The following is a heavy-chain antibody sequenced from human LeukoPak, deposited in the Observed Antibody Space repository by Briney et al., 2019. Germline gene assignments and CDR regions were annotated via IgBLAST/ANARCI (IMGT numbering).Heavy chain of an antibody. V-gene: IGHV3-33*01. Sequence: GGSLRLSCAASGFAFSRFGMRWVRQAPGKGLEWVAAIWYDGRNKYYAESVRGRFSISRDNSKNTLYLQTDSLRAEDTAVYYCARGNYDILTGYDYWGQGTLVTVSS. CDR3: ARGNYDILTGYDY. J-gene: IGHJ4*02. D-gene: IGHD3-9*01. CDR1: GFAFSRFG. CDR2: IWYDGRNK.